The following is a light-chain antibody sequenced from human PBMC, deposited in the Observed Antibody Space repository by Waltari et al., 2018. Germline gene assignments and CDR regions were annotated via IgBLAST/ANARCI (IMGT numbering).Light chain of an antibody. Sequence: QSVLTQPPSASGTPGQRVTISCSGSSSNIGSHTVHWYQHLPGTAPTLLIFSNNQRHSGVPDRFSGSKSGTAASLAISGLQSEDEADYYCASWDDSLNGHVVFGGGTKLTIL. J-gene: IGLJ2*01. CDR1: SSNIGSHT. CDR3: ASWDDSLNGHVV. V-gene: IGLV1-44*01. CDR2: SNN.